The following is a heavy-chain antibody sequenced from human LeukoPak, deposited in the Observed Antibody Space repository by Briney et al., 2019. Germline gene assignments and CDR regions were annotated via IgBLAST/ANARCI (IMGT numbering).Heavy chain of an antibody. V-gene: IGHV3-21*04. J-gene: IGHJ4*02. CDR2: ISSGSRDI. Sequence: KPGGSLRLSCVVSGFTFSTYTMNWVRQAPGKGLEWVSSISSGSRDIYYADSLKGRFTISRDNSKNTLYLQMNSLRAEDTAVYYCAKAPLQWLRLFSFWDYWGQGTLVTVSS. D-gene: IGHD5-12*01. CDR1: GFTFSTYT. CDR3: AKAPLQWLRLFSFWDY.